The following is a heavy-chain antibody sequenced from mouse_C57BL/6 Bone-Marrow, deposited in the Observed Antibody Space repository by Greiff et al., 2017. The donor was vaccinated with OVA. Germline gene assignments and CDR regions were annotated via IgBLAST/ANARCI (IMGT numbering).Heavy chain of an antibody. CDR2: ISSGSSTI. V-gene: IGHV5-17*01. Sequence: EVKLVESGGGLVKPGGSLKLSCAASGFTFSDYGMHWVRQAPEKGLEWVAYISSGSSTIYYADTVKGRFTISRDNAKNTLFLQMTSLRSEDTAMYYCATLFITTGRGAMDYWGQGTSVTVSS. D-gene: IGHD1-1*01. J-gene: IGHJ4*01. CDR3: ATLFITTGRGAMDY. CDR1: GFTFSDYG.